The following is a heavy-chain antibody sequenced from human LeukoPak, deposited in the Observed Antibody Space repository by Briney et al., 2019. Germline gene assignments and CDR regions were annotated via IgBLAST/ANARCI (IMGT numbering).Heavy chain of an antibody. CDR2: ISGSGGST. Sequence: GGSLRLSCAASGFTFSSYAMSWVRQAPGKGLEWVSAISGSGGSTYHADSVKGRFTISRDNSKNTLYLQMNSLRAEDTAVYYCAKDPKGGLLWFGELLPAFDYWGQGTLVTVSS. V-gene: IGHV3-23*01. CDR3: AKDPKGGLLWFGELLPAFDY. D-gene: IGHD3-10*01. J-gene: IGHJ4*02. CDR1: GFTFSSYA.